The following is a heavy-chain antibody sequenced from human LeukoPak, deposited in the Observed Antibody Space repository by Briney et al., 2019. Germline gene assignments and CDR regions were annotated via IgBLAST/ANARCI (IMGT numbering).Heavy chain of an antibody. CDR1: SYSISSGFY. CDR3: ARANYYDSSGYSRGAFDI. CDR2: IYHSGST. J-gene: IGHJ3*02. D-gene: IGHD3-22*01. Sequence: SETLSLTCTVSSYSISSGFYWGWIRQPPGKGLEWIGSIYHSGSTYYNPSLKSRVTISVDTSKNQFSLRLSSVTAADTAVYYCARANYYDSSGYSRGAFDIWGQGTMVTVSS. V-gene: IGHV4-38-2*02.